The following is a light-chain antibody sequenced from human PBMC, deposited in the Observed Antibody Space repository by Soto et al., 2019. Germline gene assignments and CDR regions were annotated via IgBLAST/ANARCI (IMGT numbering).Light chain of an antibody. V-gene: IGKV1-5*01. J-gene: IGKJ1*01. CDR2: DVS. CDR1: QSISGW. Sequence: VQMTQSPSTMSASVGDGVPITCRASQSISGWLAWYQQKPGKAPKLLIYDVSSLESGVPSRFSGSGSGTEFTLAISSLQPDDFATYYCQQYNSYPWTFGQGTKVDIK. CDR3: QQYNSYPWT.